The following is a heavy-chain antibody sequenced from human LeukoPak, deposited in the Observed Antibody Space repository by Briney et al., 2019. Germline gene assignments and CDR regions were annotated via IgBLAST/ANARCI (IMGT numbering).Heavy chain of an antibody. D-gene: IGHD3-16*02. CDR2: KKQDGSEK. Sequence: TGGSQRLSCAASVFTFRSYWKSGIREAPGKGRVWVANKKQDGSEKYYVDAVKGRFTICRDNAKNSPYLQMNSLRAEDTAVYYCARDRVVDMITFGGVIGDFDYWGQGTLVTVSS. J-gene: IGHJ4*02. CDR3: ARDRVVDMITFGGVIGDFDY. CDR1: VFTFRSYW. V-gene: IGHV3-7*01.